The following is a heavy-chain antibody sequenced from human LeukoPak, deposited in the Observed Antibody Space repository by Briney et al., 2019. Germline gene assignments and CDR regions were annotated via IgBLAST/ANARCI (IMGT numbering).Heavy chain of an antibody. CDR3: ARVRNHYGSGSIDY. J-gene: IGHJ4*02. Sequence: PSETLSLTCAVYGGSFSGYYWSWIRQPPGKGLEWIGEINHSGSTNYNPSLKSQVTISVDTSKNQFSLKLSSVTAADTAVYYCARVRNHYGSGSIDYWGQGTLVTVSS. V-gene: IGHV4-34*01. D-gene: IGHD3-10*01. CDR2: INHSGST. CDR1: GGSFSGYY.